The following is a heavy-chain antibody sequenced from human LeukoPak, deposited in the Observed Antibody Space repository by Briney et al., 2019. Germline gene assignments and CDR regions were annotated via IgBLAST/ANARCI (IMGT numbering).Heavy chain of an antibody. V-gene: IGHV3-48*03. D-gene: IGHD2-2*01. CDR3: ARGGYCSSSVCYSLNAFDI. CDR2: ISSSGTPI. Sequence: GGSLRLSCAASGFTFSSYEMNWVRQAPGKGLEWVSYISSSGTPIYYADSVKGRFTTSRDNAKNSLYLQMNSLRAEDTAVYYCARGGYCSSSVCYSLNAFDIWGQGTMFTVSS. J-gene: IGHJ3*02. CDR1: GFTFSSYE.